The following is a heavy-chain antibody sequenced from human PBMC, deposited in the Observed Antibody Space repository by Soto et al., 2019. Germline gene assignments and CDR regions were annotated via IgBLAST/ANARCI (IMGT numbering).Heavy chain of an antibody. J-gene: IGHJ5*02. CDR2: ISAYNGNT. D-gene: IGHD6-19*01. V-gene: IGHV1-18*01. CDR3: ARDPPYSSGWYAGFDP. Sequence: ASVKVSCKASGGTFSNYAISWVRQAPGQGLEWMGWISAYNGNTNYAQKLQGRVTMTTDTSTSTAYMELRSLRSDDTAVYYCARDPPYSSGWYAGFDPWGQGTLVTVSS. CDR1: GGTFSNYA.